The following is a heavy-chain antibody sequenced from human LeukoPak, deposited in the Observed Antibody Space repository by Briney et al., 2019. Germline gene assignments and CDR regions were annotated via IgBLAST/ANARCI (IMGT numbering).Heavy chain of an antibody. J-gene: IGHJ4*02. CDR3: ARGSVTMVRGEFDY. Sequence: SETLSLTCTVSGGSISSYYWSWIRQPPGKGLEWIGYIYTSGSTYYNPSLKSRVTISVDTSKNQFSLKLSSVTAADTAVYYCARGSVTMVRGEFDYWGQGTLVTVSS. D-gene: IGHD3-10*01. CDR2: IYTSGST. V-gene: IGHV4-4*09. CDR1: GGSISSYY.